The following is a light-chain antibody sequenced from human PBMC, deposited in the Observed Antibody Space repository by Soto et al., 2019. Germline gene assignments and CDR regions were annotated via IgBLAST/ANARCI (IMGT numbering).Light chain of an antibody. CDR3: HQYGDAPQT. J-gene: IGKJ2*01. Sequence: EIVMTQSPATLSVSPGERATLSCRASQSVSSNLAWYRHKPGQAPRLLIYGASTRATGIPARFSGSGYGTEFTLTISSLQSEDFAVYYCHQYGDAPQTFGQGTKLEI. V-gene: IGKV3-15*01. CDR2: GAS. CDR1: QSVSSN.